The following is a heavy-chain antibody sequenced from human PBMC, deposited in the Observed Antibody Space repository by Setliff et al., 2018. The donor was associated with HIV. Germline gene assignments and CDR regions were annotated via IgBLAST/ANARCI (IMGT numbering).Heavy chain of an antibody. CDR1: GYSFTTYA. CDR2: LNAGDGDS. J-gene: IGHJ3*02. V-gene: IGHV1-3*03. CDR3: AKSRVGFSVPYDAFDI. Sequence: ASVKVSCKASGYSFTTYAIHWVRQAPGQRLEWMGWLNAGDGDSGPSQEFRGRVIFTRDTSASTAYMELTSLRSDDMAVYYCAKSRVGFSVPYDAFDIWGQGTMVTVSS. D-gene: IGHD1-26*01.